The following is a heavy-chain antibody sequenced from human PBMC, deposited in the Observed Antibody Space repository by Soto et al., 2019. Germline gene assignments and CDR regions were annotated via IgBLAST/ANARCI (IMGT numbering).Heavy chain of an antibody. CDR2: ISGSGDST. Sequence: GGSLRLSCAASGFSFSSYAMNWVRQAPGKGLEWVSVISGSGDSTYYADSVKGRFTISRDNSKNTLYLQMISLRAEDTAVYYCARRSSGWYFDYWGQGTLVTVSS. D-gene: IGHD6-19*01. CDR3: ARRSSGWYFDY. CDR1: GFSFSSYA. J-gene: IGHJ4*02. V-gene: IGHV3-23*01.